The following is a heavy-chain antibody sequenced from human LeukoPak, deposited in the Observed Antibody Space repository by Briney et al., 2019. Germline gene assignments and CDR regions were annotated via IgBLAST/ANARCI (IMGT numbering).Heavy chain of an antibody. CDR2: IYYSGST. Sequence: SETLSLTCTVSGGSISSGGYYWSWIRQPPGKGLEWIGYIYYSGSTNYNPSLKSRVTISVDTSKNQFSLKLSSVTAADTAVYYCARHVDTAMVPFDYWGQGTLVTVSS. V-gene: IGHV4-61*08. D-gene: IGHD5-18*01. CDR3: ARHVDTAMVPFDY. J-gene: IGHJ4*02. CDR1: GGSISSGGYY.